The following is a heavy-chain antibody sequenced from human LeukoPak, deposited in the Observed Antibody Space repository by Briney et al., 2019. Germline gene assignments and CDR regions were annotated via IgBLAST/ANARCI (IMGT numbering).Heavy chain of an antibody. CDR1: EFTFSDYW. D-gene: IGHD3-10*01. V-gene: IGHV3-7*05. CDR2: IKQEGSEK. J-gene: IGHJ4*02. CDR3: AKAASLLQWFGEGSGYFDL. Sequence: SGGSLRLSCTASEFTFSDYWMTWVRQAPGKGLEWVANIKQEGSEKYYVGSVRGRFTISRDNTKNSLFLQMNSLRAEDTAVYYCAKAASLLQWFGEGSGYFDLWGQGTPVTVSS.